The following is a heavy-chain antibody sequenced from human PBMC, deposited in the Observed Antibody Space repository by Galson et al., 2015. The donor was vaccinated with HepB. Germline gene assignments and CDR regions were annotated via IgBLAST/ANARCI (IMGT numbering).Heavy chain of an antibody. V-gene: IGHV5-10-1*01. CDR1: GYTFTTYW. CDR3: ARRRFGGGSCYWFDP. J-gene: IGHJ5*02. CDR2: IDPSDSYT. D-gene: IGHD2-15*01. Sequence: QSGAEVKKPGESLRISCKGSGYTFTTYWISWVRQMPGKGLEWMGRIDPSDSYTNYSPSFQGHVTISADKSISTAYLQWSSLKASDTAMYYCARRRFGGGSCYWFDPWGQGTLVTVSS.